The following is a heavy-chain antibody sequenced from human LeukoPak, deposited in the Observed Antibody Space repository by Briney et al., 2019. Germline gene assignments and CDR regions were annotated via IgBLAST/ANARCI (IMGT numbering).Heavy chain of an antibody. CDR3: ARLQGYYDSSGYYYYYYMDV. V-gene: IGHV3-48*01. CDR2: ISSSSSTI. Sequence: PGGSLRLSCAASGFTFRTSGMNWVRQAPGKGLEWVSYISSSSSTIYYADSVKGRFTISRDNAKNSLYLQMNSLRAEDTAVYYCARLQGYYDSSGYYYYYYMDVWGKGTTVTVSS. D-gene: IGHD3-22*01. CDR1: GFTFRTSG. J-gene: IGHJ6*03.